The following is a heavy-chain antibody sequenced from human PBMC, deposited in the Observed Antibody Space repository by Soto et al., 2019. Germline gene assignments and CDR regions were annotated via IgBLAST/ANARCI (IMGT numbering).Heavy chain of an antibody. CDR2: IYYSGTT. D-gene: IGHD2-2*01. Sequence: QVQLQESGPGLVKPSETLSLTCTVSGGSVSSGNYYWTWIRQPPEKGLEWIGHIYYSGTTNYNPSLMSRITISLDMSKNQFSLKLSSVTAADTAVYYCAREYHPWGQGTLVTVSS. J-gene: IGHJ5*02. V-gene: IGHV4-61*01. CDR3: AREYHP. CDR1: GGSVSSGNYY.